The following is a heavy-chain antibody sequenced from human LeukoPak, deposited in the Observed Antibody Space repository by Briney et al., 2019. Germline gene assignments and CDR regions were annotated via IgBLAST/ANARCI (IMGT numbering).Heavy chain of an antibody. D-gene: IGHD3-10*01. Sequence: MASQTLSLTCTVSGGSISSGDCSWSWVRQPPGKGLDWIGYIYQTGSKNYNPSLKSRLTITVDRSKNQFSLKLSSVTAADTAVYYCASTHRGGSGYRYYYYYMDVWGKGTTVTVSS. CDR3: ASTHRGGSGYRYYYYYMDV. CDR2: IYQTGSK. V-gene: IGHV4-30-2*02. J-gene: IGHJ6*03. CDR1: GGSISSGDCS.